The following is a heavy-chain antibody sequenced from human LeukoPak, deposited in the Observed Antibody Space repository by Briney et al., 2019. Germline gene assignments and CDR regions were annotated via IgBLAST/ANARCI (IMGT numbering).Heavy chain of an antibody. V-gene: IGHV4-61*02. CDR3: ARYYYDSSGYDVDAFDI. CDR1: GGSISSGSYY. CDR2: IYTSGST. D-gene: IGHD3-22*01. Sequence: PSETLSLTCTVSGGSISSGSYYWSWIRQPAGKGLEWIGRIYTSGSTSYNPSLKSRVTISVDTSKNQFSLKLSSVTAADTAVYYCARYYYDSSGYDVDAFDIWGQGTMVTVSS. J-gene: IGHJ3*02.